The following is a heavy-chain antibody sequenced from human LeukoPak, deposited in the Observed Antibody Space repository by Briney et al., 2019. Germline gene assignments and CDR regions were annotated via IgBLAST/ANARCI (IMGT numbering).Heavy chain of an antibody. D-gene: IGHD1-7*01. CDR1: GGSITSYY. J-gene: IGHJ4*02. Sequence: SETLTLTCTVSGGSITSYYWSWIRQPPGKELEWIGYIQSSGSTNYNPSLKSRVTIPGDPSNNQFSLKLSSVTAADTAVYYCARSVELLRTFDYWGQGTLVTVSS. CDR3: ARSVELLRTFDY. CDR2: IQSSGST. V-gene: IGHV4-4*09.